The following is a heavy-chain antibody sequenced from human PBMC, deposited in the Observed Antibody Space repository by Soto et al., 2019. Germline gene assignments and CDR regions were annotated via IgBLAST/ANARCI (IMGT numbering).Heavy chain of an antibody. CDR2: IYYTGST. D-gene: IGHD7-27*01. Sequence: KTSETLSLTCTVSGGSITAYYWSWIRQPPGEGLEWIGNIYYTGSTNYNPSLKSRVTISIDTSRNQFSLDLNSVTAADTAVYYCARAGDFPDSFYYFDYWGQGTLVTVSS. J-gene: IGHJ4*02. CDR1: GGSITAYY. CDR3: ARAGDFPDSFYYFDY. V-gene: IGHV4-59*01.